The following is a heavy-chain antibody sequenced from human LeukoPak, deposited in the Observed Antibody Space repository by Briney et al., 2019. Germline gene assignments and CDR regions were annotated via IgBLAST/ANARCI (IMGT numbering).Heavy chain of an antibody. J-gene: IGHJ4*02. D-gene: IGHD2-2*01. CDR2: NNPNSGGT. V-gene: IGHV1-2*06. Sequence: ASVKVSCKASGYTFTGYYMHWVRQAPGQGLEWMGRNNPNSGGTNYAQKFQGRVTMTRDTSISTAYMELSRLRSDDTAVYYCASAREYCSSTSCYQDYFDYWGQGTLVTVSS. CDR3: ASAREYCSSTSCYQDYFDY. CDR1: GYTFTGYY.